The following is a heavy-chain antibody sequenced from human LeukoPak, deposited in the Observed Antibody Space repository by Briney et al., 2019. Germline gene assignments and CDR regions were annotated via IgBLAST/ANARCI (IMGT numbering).Heavy chain of an antibody. CDR2: IYYSGST. CDR1: GGSISSSSYY. J-gene: IGHJ6*03. CDR3: ARRTYYYYMDV. V-gene: IGHV4-39*01. Sequence: SETLSLTCTVSGGSISSSSYYWGWIRQPPGKGLEWIVSIYYSGSTYYNPSLKSRVTISVDTSKNQFCMKLSSVTAADTAVYYCARRTYYYYMDVWGKGTTVTIPS.